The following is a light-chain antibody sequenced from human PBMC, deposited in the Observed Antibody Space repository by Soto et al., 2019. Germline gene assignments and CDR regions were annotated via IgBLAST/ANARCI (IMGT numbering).Light chain of an antibody. CDR1: QSVTSN. Sequence: EIVFTQSPGALSLSQRESATLSCRASQSVTSNYLAWYQQKPGQAPRLLIHGATTRATGIPARFSGSGSGTEFTLTISSLQSEDFAVYYCQQYNNWPRTFGQGTKVEI. CDR3: QQYNNWPRT. V-gene: IGKV3-15*01. CDR2: GAT. J-gene: IGKJ1*01.